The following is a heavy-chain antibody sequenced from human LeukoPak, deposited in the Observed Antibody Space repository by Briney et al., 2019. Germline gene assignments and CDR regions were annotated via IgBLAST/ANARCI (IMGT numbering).Heavy chain of an antibody. D-gene: IGHD1-26*01. Sequence: SETLSLTRTVSGGSISSYYWSWIRQPPGKGLEWIGYIYYSGSTNYNPSLKSRVTISVDTSKNQFSLKLSSVTAADTAVYCCARAGVGATDDAFDIWGQGTMVTVSS. CDR1: GGSISSYY. V-gene: IGHV4-59*01. CDR3: ARAGVGATDDAFDI. CDR2: IYYSGST. J-gene: IGHJ3*02.